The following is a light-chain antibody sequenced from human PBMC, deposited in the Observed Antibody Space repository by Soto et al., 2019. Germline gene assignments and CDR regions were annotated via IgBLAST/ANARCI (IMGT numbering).Light chain of an antibody. Sequence: FMLTQPHSVSESPGKTVTISCTRSSGSIVSNYVQWYQQRPGSAPTTVIYENNQRPSGVPDRFSGSIDSSSNSASLTISGLKTEDEADYYCQSYDRSNVIFGGGTKLPVL. CDR2: ENN. V-gene: IGLV6-57*04. CDR1: SGSIVSNY. CDR3: QSYDRSNVI. J-gene: IGLJ2*01.